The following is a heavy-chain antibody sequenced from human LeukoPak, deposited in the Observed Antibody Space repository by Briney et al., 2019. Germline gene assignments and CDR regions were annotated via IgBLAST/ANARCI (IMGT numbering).Heavy chain of an antibody. J-gene: IGHJ4*02. V-gene: IGHV3-23*01. CDR1: GFTFDDYA. CDR3: AKLYDFWSGSADY. D-gene: IGHD3-3*01. Sequence: HPGGSLRLSCAASGFTFDDYAMSWVRQAPGKGLEWVSAISGSGGSTYYADSVKGRFTISRDNSKNTLYLQMNSLRAEDTAVYYCAKLYDFWSGSADYWGQGTLVTVSS. CDR2: ISGSGGST.